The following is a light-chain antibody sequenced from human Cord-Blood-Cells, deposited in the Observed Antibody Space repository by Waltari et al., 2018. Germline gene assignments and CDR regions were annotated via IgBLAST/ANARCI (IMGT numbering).Light chain of an antibody. CDR2: AAS. CDR1: QSISSY. CDR3: QQSYSTPLT. J-gene: IGKJ4*01. V-gene: IGKV1-39*01. Sequence: DIQLTQSPSSLSASVRDRVTITCRASQSISSYLNWSPQKPGKAPKLLIYAASSLQRGVTSRFSGSGSGTDFTLTISSLQPEDFATYYCQQSYSTPLTFGGGTKVEIK.